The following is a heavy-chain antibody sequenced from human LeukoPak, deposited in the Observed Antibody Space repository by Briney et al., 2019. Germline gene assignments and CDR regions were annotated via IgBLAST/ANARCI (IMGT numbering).Heavy chain of an antibody. V-gene: IGHV4-34*01. D-gene: IGHD6-19*01. J-gene: IGHJ4*02. CDR2: INHSGST. Sequence: SETLSLTCAVYGGSFSGYYWSWIRQPPGKGLEWIGEINHSGSTNYNPSLKSRVTISVDTSKNQFSLKLSSMTAADTAVYYCARGSSGWYSIDYWGQGTLVTVSS. CDR3: ARGSSGWYSIDY. CDR1: GGSFSGYY.